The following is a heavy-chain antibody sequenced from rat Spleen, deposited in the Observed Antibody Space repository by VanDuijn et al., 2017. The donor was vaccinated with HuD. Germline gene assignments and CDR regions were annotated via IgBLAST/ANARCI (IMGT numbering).Heavy chain of an antibody. CDR1: GFTFSDYY. D-gene: IGHD1-2*01. J-gene: IGHJ4*01. CDR3: TTSNYYSSYIYLDA. Sequence: EVQLVESDGGLVQPGRSLKLSCAASGFTFSDYYMAWVRQGPTKGLEWVATISTGGGITYYRDSVKGRFTISRDNAKNTLYLQMDSLRSEDTATYYCTTSNYYSSYIYLDAWGQGASVTVSS. V-gene: IGHV5-27*01. CDR2: ISTGGGIT.